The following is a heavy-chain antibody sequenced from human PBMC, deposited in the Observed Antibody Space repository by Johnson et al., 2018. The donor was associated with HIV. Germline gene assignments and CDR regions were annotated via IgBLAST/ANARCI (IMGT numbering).Heavy chain of an antibody. D-gene: IGHD6-25*01. Sequence: EVQLVESGGGLVQPGGSLRLSCAASGFTVSSNYMSWVRQAPGKGLEWVSVIYSGGSIYYADSVKGRFSISRDNSKNTLYLQMNSLRVEDTAVYYCARGRKDIEAADGLDNDGLDMWGRGTLVTV. CDR3: ARGRKDIEAADGLDNDGLDM. CDR1: GFTVSSNY. V-gene: IGHV3-66*01. CDR2: IYSGGSI. J-gene: IGHJ3*02.